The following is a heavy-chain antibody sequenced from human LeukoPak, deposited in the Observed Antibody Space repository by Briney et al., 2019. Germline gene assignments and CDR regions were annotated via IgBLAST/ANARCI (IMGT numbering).Heavy chain of an antibody. CDR1: GYTFTGFY. CDR2: INPKNGAT. Sequence: ASVKVSCKPSGYTFTGFYIHWVRQAPGQGLQWMGWINPKNGATKYSQNFRARVTMTRDTSIDTAYMGLSSLTSDDTAIYYCARPTHRLTVTTALDYWGQGTLVTVSS. D-gene: IGHD4-17*01. V-gene: IGHV1-2*02. J-gene: IGHJ4*02. CDR3: ARPTHRLTVTTALDY.